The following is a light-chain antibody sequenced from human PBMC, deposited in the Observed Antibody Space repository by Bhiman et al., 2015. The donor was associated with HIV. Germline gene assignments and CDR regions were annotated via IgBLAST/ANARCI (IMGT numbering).Light chain of an antibody. Sequence: QSVLTQPPSASGTPGQRVTISCSGSSSNIGSNTVNWYQQVPGTAPKLLIYRNYQRPSGVPDRFSGSKSGTSASLAISGLQAEDEADYYCAAWDDSLSGGVFGGGTKLTVL. CDR3: AAWDDSLSGGV. J-gene: IGLJ3*02. CDR1: SSNIGSNT. CDR2: RNY. V-gene: IGLV1-44*01.